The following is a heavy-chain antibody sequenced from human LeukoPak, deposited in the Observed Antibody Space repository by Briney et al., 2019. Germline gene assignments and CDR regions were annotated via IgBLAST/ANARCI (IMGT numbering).Heavy chain of an antibody. CDR2: IYYSGST. D-gene: IGHD3-16*02. J-gene: IGHJ4*02. CDR1: GGSLSGYY. V-gene: IGHV4-39*07. Sequence: SETLSLTCTVYGGSLSGYYWGWIRQPPGKGLEWIGSIYYSGSTYYNPSLKSRVTISVDTSKNQFSLKLSSVTAADTAAYYWAGRDVIQDVYFDYWGQGTLVTVSS. CDR3: AGRDVIQDVYFDY.